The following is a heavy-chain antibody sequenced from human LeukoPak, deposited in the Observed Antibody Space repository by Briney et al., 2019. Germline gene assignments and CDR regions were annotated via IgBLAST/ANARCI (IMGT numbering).Heavy chain of an antibody. CDR2: TYYRSKWYN. D-gene: IGHD5-18*01. CDR1: GDSVSSNSAA. CDR3: ARGYGYGFDY. J-gene: IGHJ4*02. V-gene: IGHV6-1*01. Sequence: SQTLALTCALSGDSVSSNSAAWHWTRQSPSRGLEWLGRTYYRSKWYNDYAVSVKSRITVNPDTSKNQFSLQLNSVTPEDTAVYYCARGYGYGFDYWGQGTLVTVSS.